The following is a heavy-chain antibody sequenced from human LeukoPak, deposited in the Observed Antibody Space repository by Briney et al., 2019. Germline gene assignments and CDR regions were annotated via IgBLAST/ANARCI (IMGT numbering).Heavy chain of an antibody. J-gene: IGHJ4*02. CDR3: AKTRTGAPDDY. D-gene: IGHD1-26*01. CDR2: IRYDGSNK. V-gene: IGHV3-30*02. CDR1: GFTFSSYG. Sequence: PGGSLRLSCAASGFTFSSYGMHWVRQAPGKGLEWVAFIRYDGSNKCYADSVKGRFTISRDNSKNTLYLQMNSLRAEDTAVYYCAKTRTGAPDDYWGQGTLVTVSS.